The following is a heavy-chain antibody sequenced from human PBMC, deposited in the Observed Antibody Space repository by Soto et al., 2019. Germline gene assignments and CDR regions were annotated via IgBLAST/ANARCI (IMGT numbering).Heavy chain of an antibody. CDR1: GFTFSSYA. Sequence: EVQLLESGGGLVQPGGSLRLSCAASGFTFSSYAMSWVRQAPGKGLEWVSAISGSGGSTYYADSVKGRFTISRDNSKNTLYLEMNSQRSEDTAVYYFARGLWKRQWLVINWFDPWGQGTLVTVSS. CDR2: ISGSGGST. J-gene: IGHJ5*02. V-gene: IGHV3-23*01. CDR3: ARGLWKRQWLVINWFDP. D-gene: IGHD6-19*01.